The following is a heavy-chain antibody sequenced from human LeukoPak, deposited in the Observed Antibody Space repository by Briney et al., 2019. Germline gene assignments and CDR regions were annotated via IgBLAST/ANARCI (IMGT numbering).Heavy chain of an antibody. Sequence: GGSLRLSCAASGFTFSSYWMHWVRQAPGKGLVWVSRINSDGSSTSYADSVKGRFTISRDNAKNTLYLQMNSLRAEDTAVYYCARAGFSLEYGGYGQWGQGTLVTVSS. J-gene: IGHJ4*02. CDR1: GFTFSSYW. V-gene: IGHV3-74*01. CDR3: ARAGFSLEYGGYGQ. D-gene: IGHD5-12*01. CDR2: INSDGSST.